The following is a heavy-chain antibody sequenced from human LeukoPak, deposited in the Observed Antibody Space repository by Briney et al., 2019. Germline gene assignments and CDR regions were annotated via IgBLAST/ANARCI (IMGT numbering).Heavy chain of an antibody. CDR2: IHYSGST. V-gene: IGHV4-59*08. D-gene: IGHD3-9*01. Sequence: PSETLSLTCTVSGGSIGGYYWNWIRQPPGKGLEWIGNIHYSGSTKYNPSLKSRVTISLDTSKNQFSLKLSSVTAADTAVYYCARGGPTGYVDYWGQGTLVTVSS. J-gene: IGHJ4*02. CDR3: ARGGPTGYVDY. CDR1: GGSIGGYY.